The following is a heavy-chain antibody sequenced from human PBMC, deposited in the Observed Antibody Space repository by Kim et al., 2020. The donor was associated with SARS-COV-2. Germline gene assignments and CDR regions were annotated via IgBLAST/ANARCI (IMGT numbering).Heavy chain of an antibody. D-gene: IGHD1-26*01. CDR1: GGSISSYY. J-gene: IGHJ3*02. CDR3: ARWGGTDAFDI. Sequence: SETLSLTCTVSGGSISSYYWSWIRQPPGKGLEWIGYIYYSGSTNYNPSLKSRVTISVDTSKNQFSLKLSSVTAADTAVYYCARWGGTDAFDIWGQGTMVTVSS. V-gene: IGHV4-59*01. CDR2: IYYSGST.